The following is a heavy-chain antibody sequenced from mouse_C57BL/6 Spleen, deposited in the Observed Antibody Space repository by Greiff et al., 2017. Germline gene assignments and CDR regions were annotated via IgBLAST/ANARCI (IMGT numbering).Heavy chain of an antibody. CDR1: GFNIKDYY. V-gene: IGHV14-2*01. J-gene: IGHJ4*01. CDR2: IDPEDGEN. D-gene: IGHD1-1*01. CDR3: ALYYYGSSPYAMDY. Sequence: VQLQQSGAELVKPGASVKLSCTASGFNIKDYYMHWVKQRTEQGLEWIGRIDPEDGENKYDPKFQGKATIKADTSSNTAYLQLSSLTSEDTAVYYCALYYYGSSPYAMDYWGQGTSVTVSS.